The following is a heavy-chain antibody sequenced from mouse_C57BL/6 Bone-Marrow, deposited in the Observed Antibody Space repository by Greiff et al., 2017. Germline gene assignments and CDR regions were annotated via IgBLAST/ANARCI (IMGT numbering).Heavy chain of an antibody. Sequence: EVQLQQSGAELVKPGASVKLSCTASGFNIKDYYMPWVKQRTEQGLEWIGRIDPEDGETKYAPKFQGKATITADTSSNTAYLQLSSLTSEDTAVYYCARDLYYYGSSYDTAYWGQGTLVTVSA. CDR1: GFNIKDYY. J-gene: IGHJ3*01. CDR3: ARDLYYYGSSYDTAY. V-gene: IGHV14-2*01. CDR2: IDPEDGET. D-gene: IGHD1-1*01.